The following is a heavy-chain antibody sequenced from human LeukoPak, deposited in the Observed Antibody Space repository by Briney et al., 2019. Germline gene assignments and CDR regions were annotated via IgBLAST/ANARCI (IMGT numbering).Heavy chain of an antibody. CDR1: GGSISSSSYY. J-gene: IGHJ4*02. CDR2: IYYSGST. V-gene: IGHV4-39*01. CDR3: ARHKYYYDSSGRRFDY. Sequence: SETLSLTCTVSGGSISSSSYYWGWIRQPPGKGLEWIGSIYYSGSTYYNPSLESRVTISVDTSKSQFSLKLSSVTAADTAVYYCARHKYYYDSSGRRFDYWGQGTLVTVSS. D-gene: IGHD3-22*01.